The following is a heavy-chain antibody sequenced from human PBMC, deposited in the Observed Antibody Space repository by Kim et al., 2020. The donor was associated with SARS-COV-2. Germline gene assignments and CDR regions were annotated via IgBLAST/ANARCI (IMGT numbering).Heavy chain of an antibody. J-gene: IGHJ4*02. CDR2: IIPILGIA. CDR3: ARDRVVVPAAKYYYFDY. D-gene: IGHD2-2*01. Sequence: SVKVSCKASGGTFSSYAISWVRQAPGQGLEWMGRIIPILGIANYAQKFQGRVTITADKSTSTAYMELSSLRSEDTAVYYCARDRVVVPAAKYYYFDYWGQGTLVTVSS. CDR1: GGTFSSYA. V-gene: IGHV1-69*04.